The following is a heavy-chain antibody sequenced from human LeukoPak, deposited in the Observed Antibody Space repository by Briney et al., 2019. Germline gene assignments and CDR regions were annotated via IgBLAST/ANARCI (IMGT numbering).Heavy chain of an antibody. Sequence: ASVKVSCKASGYTFTGYYMHWVRQAPGQGLEWMGWINPNSGGTKYAQKFQGRVTMTRDTSISTAYMELSRLRSDDTAVYYCARGLSLLWFRELLSNGTKFLKANWFDPWGQGTLVTVSS. CDR3: ARGLSLLWFRELLSNGTKFLKANWFDP. J-gene: IGHJ5*02. CDR2: INPNSGGT. V-gene: IGHV1-2*02. D-gene: IGHD3-10*01. CDR1: GYTFTGYY.